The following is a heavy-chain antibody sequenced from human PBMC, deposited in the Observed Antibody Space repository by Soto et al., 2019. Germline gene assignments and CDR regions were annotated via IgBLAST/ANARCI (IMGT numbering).Heavy chain of an antibody. V-gene: IGHV3-23*01. CDR3: ARSQGYCSGGCCYVFDY. J-gene: IGHJ4*02. D-gene: IGHD2-15*01. Sequence: GGSLRLSFAVSGFTFSTYDMTWVRQAPGKGLEWVSGISGSGGSTYYADSVKGRFAISRDNSKNTLYLQMNSLRAEDTAVYYCARSQGYCSGGCCYVFDYWGQGTLVTVSS. CDR2: ISGSGGST. CDR1: GFTFSTYD.